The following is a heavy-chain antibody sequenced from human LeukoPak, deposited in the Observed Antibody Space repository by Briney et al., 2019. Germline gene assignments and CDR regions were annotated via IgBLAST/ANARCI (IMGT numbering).Heavy chain of an antibody. J-gene: IGHJ4*02. V-gene: IGHV1-2*02. CDR1: GYTFTGYY. Sequence: GASMKVSCKASGYTFTGYYMHWVRQAPGQGLEWMGWINPNTGGTNYAQKLQGRVTMTTDTSTSTAYMELRSLRSDDTAVYYCARDVGVQLWPYYFDYWGQGTLVTVSS. D-gene: IGHD5-18*01. CDR3: ARDVGVQLWPYYFDY. CDR2: INPNTGGT.